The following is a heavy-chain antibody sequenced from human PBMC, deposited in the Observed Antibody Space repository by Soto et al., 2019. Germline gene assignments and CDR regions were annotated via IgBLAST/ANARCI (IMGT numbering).Heavy chain of an antibody. V-gene: IGHV3-30*03. J-gene: IGHJ6*02. Sequence: GGSLRLSCAASGFTFSSYGMHWVRQAPGKGLEWVAVISYDGSNKYYADSVKGRFTISRDNSKNTLYLQMNSLRAEDTAVYYCGCSSKNYYYYGMDVWGQGTTVTVSS. CDR3: GCSSKNYYYYGMDV. CDR2: ISYDGSNK. CDR1: GFTFSSYG. D-gene: IGHD3-10*02.